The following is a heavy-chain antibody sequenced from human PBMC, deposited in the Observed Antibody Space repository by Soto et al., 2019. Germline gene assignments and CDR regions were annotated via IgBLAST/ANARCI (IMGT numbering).Heavy chain of an antibody. CDR3: ASYGSGIHRDYDY. CDR2: IIPIFGTA. V-gene: IGHV1-69*13. J-gene: IGHJ4*02. D-gene: IGHD3-10*01. Sequence: SVKVSCKASGGTFSSYAISWVRQAPGQGLEWMGGIIPIFGTANYAQKFQGRVTITADESTSTAYMELSSLRSEDTAVYYCASYGSGIHRDYDYWGQGTLVTVS. CDR1: GGTFSSYA.